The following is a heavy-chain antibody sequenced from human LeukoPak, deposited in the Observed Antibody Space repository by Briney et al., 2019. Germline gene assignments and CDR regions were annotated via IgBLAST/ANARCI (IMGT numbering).Heavy chain of an antibody. CDR2: IYYSGST. CDR1: GGSISSSSYY. Sequence: SETLSLTCTVSGGSISSSSYYWGWLRQPPGKGLEWIGSIYYSGSTYYNPSLKSRVTISVDTSKNQFSLKLSSVTAADTAVYYCARPLAAAGKGNWFDPWGQGTLVTVSS. V-gene: IGHV4-39*01. CDR3: ARPLAAAGKGNWFDP. D-gene: IGHD6-13*01. J-gene: IGHJ5*02.